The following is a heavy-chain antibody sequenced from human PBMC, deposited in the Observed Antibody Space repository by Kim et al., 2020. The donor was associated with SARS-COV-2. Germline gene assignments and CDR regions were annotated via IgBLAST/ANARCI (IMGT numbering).Heavy chain of an antibody. J-gene: IGHJ2*01. D-gene: IGHD3-16*01. V-gene: IGHV4-59*11. CDR2: SVDSVRT. CDR1: GDCISSHY. CDR3: ARDGGDSPWYFDL. Sequence: SETLSLTGTISGDCISSHYCGSVVQHQGQGRGGIGESVDSVRTDYNPSLKSRVTMSVDTSKNQFSLKLSSVTAADTAVYFCARDGGDSPWYFDLWGRGTLVAVSS.